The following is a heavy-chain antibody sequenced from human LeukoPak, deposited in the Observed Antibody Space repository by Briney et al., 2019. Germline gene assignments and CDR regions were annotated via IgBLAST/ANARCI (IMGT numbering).Heavy chain of an antibody. J-gene: IGHJ4*02. CDR3: ARTAAAPYFDY. V-gene: IGHV4-4*07. CDR1: GGSISSYY. Sequence: PSETLSLTCTVSGGSISSYYWSWIRQPAGKGLEWIGRIYTSGSTNYNPSLKSRVTISVDKPKNQFSLKLSSVTAADTAVYYCARTAAAPYFDYWGQGTLVTVSS. D-gene: IGHD6-13*01. CDR2: IYTSGST.